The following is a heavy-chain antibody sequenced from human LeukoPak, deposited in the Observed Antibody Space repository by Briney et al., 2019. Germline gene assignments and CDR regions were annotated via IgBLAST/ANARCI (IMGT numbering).Heavy chain of an antibody. CDR2: IRYDGSNK. CDR3: AKTLGYSSGQSLDY. CDR1: GFTFSSYG. J-gene: IGHJ4*02. V-gene: IGHV3-30*02. Sequence: GGSLRLSCAASGFTFSSYGMHWVRQAPGKGLEWVAFIRYDGSNKYYADSVKGRFTISRDNSKNTLYLQMNSLRAEDTAVYYCAKTLGYSSGQSLDYWGQGTLVTVSS. D-gene: IGHD6-19*01.